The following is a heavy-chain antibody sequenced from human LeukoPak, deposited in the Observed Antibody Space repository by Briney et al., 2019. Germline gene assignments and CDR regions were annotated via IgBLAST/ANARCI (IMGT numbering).Heavy chain of an antibody. CDR3: ARPKGWLQPRGGYYYYYMDV. V-gene: IGHV7-4-1*02. Sequence: ASVKVSCKASGYTFTSYAMNWVRQAPGQGLEWMGWINTNTGNPTYAQGFTGRFVFSLDTSVSTAYLQISSLKAEDTAVYYCARPKGWLQPRGGYYYYYMDVWGKGTTVTVSS. CDR2: INTNTGNP. D-gene: IGHD5-24*01. CDR1: GYTFTSYA. J-gene: IGHJ6*03.